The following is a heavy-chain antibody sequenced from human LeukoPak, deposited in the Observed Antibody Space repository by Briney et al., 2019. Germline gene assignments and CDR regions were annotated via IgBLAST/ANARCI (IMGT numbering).Heavy chain of an antibody. Sequence: GGSLRLSCAASGFTFTSFAMSWVRQAPGKGLEWVSSISGSGSSTYYADSVKGRFSISRDNSRNTLHLQMGSLRDEDTAVYYCANLRAPGVPVSLSVDWGQGTLVSVLS. V-gene: IGHV3-23*01. CDR2: ISGSGSST. CDR3: ANLRAPGVPVSLSVD. D-gene: IGHD2-2*01. CDR1: GFTFTSFA. J-gene: IGHJ4*02.